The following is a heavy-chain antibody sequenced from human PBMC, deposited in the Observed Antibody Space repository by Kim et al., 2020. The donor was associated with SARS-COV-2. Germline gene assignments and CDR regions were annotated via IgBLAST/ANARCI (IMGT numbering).Heavy chain of an antibody. J-gene: IGHJ4*02. Sequence: GGSLRLSCAASGFTFSSYSMNWVRQAPGKGLEWVSSISSSSSYIYYADSVKGRFTISRDNAKNSLYLQMNSLRAEDTAVYYCARDSSSSRMVRGVAPNPIDYWGQGTLVTVSS. V-gene: IGHV3-21*01. CDR2: ISSSSSYI. CDR1: GFTFSSYS. CDR3: ARDSSSSRMVRGVAPNPIDY. D-gene: IGHD3-10*01.